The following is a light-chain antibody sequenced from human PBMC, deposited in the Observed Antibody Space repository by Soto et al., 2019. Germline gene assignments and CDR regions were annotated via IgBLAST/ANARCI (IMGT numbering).Light chain of an antibody. J-gene: IGKJ5*01. V-gene: IGKV3-15*01. CDR3: QQYNEVIS. CDR2: DAS. Sequence: EVVMTQSPAALSVSPGERATLSCKASQSVSTNLAWYQRRPGQAPRLLFYDASTRATDIAARCSGRGSGTEITLTSSNLQAEDIAFYYWQQYNEVISFGQGTRLE. CDR1: QSVSTN.